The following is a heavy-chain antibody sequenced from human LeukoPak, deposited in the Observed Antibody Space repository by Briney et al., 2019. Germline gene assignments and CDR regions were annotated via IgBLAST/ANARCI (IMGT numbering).Heavy chain of an antibody. D-gene: IGHD4-11*01. Sequence: SETLTLTCTVSGGSISSYYWSWIRQPAGKGLEWIGRIYTSGSTNYNPALKSRVTMSVDTSKNQFSLKLSSVTAADTAVYYCARGTYINYVHNWFDPWGQGNLVTVSS. CDR3: ARGTYINYVHNWFDP. J-gene: IGHJ5*02. CDR1: GGSISSYY. V-gene: IGHV4-4*07. CDR2: IYTSGST.